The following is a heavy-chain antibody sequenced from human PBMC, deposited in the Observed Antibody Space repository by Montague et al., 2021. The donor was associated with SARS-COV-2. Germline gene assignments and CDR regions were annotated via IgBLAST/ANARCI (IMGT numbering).Heavy chain of an antibody. CDR1: GYTFTGYY. CDR3: ARDLTPITGSVDAFDI. Sequence: SVKVSCKASGYTFTGYYMHWVRQAPGQGLEWMGWINPNSGGTNYAQKFQGRVTMTRDTSISTAYMELSRLRSDDTAVYYCARDLTPITGSVDAFDIWGQGTMVTVSS. CDR2: INPNSGGT. D-gene: IGHD1-20*01. J-gene: IGHJ3*02. V-gene: IGHV1-2*02.